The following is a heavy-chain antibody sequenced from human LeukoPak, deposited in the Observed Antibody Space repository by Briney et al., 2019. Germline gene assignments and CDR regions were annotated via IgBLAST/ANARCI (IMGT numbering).Heavy chain of an antibody. CDR2: IYPVDSDA. J-gene: IGHJ4*02. Sequence: GESLKISCNVSGDSFSTYWIAWVRQRPGKGLKWMGTIYPVDSDAKYSPSFQGQVTCSVDKSAGTAFLQWHSLKASDTAIYYCARRDRPQYYYDSSGYSLDYWGQGTLVTVPS. D-gene: IGHD3-22*01. V-gene: IGHV5-51*01. CDR1: GDSFSTYW. CDR3: ARRDRPQYYYDSSGYSLDY.